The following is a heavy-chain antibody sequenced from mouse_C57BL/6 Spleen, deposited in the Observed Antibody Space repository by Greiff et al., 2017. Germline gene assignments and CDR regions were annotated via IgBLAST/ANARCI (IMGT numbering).Heavy chain of an antibody. D-gene: IGHD2-4*01. CDR3: ARYDDYDVRYFDY. J-gene: IGHJ2*01. Sequence: QVHVKQPGAELVKPGASVKLSCKASGYTFTSYWMHWVKQRPGQGLEWIGMIHPNSGSTNYNAQFKSKATLTVDKSSSTDYMQLSSLTSEDSAVYNCARYDDYDVRYFDYWGQGTTLTVSS. CDR2: IHPNSGST. CDR1: GYTFTSYW. V-gene: IGHV1-64*01.